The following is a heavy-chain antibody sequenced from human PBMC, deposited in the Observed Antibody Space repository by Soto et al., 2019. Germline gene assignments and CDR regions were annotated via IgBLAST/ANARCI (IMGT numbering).Heavy chain of an antibody. CDR1: GGSIGSYY. Sequence: SETLSLTCTVSGGSIGSYYWSWIRQPPGKGLEWIGYIYYSGSTNYNPSLKSRVTISVDTSKNQFSLKLSSVTAADTAVYYCARESIVATDPYYYGMDVWGQGTTVTVSS. J-gene: IGHJ6*02. D-gene: IGHD5-12*01. V-gene: IGHV4-59*01. CDR2: IYYSGST. CDR3: ARESIVATDPYYYGMDV.